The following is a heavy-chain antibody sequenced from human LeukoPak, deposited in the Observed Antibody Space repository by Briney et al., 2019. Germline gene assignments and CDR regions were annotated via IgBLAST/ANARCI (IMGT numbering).Heavy chain of an antibody. V-gene: IGHV4-59*01. CDR3: ARARSGQFDY. J-gene: IGHJ4*02. D-gene: IGHD6-19*01. Sequence: SETLSLTCAVYGGSFSGYYWSWIRQPPGKGLEWIGYIYYSGSTNYNPSLKSRVTISVDTSKNQFSLKLSSVTAADTAVYYCARARSGQFDYWGQGTLVTVSS. CDR2: IYYSGST. CDR1: GGSFSGYY.